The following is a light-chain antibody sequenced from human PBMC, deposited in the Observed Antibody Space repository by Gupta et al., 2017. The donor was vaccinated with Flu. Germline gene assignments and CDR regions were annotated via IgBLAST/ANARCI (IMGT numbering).Light chain of an antibody. CDR2: EVT. J-gene: IGLJ2*01. CDR1: RSDIGAYNF. V-gene: IGLV2-8*01. CDR3: SAHTSNIDVV. Sequence: SALTQPTSASGSPGQSVTISCTGTRSDIGAYNFVSWNQQHPGKAPKTMIYEVTKRPSGDPDRFSASKSGNTASLTITGRQAEDEADYYSSAHTSNIDVVFGGGTRLTVL.